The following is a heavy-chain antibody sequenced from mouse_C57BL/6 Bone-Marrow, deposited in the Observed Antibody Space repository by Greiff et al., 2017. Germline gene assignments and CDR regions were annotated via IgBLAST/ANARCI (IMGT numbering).Heavy chain of an antibody. Sequence: EVHLVESGEGLVKPGGSLKLSCAASGFTFSSYAMSWVRQTPEKRLEWVAYISSGGDYIYYADTVKGRFTISRDNARNTLYLQMSSLKSEDTAMYYCTRGKFPRYDVGYAMDYWGQGTSVTVSS. J-gene: IGHJ4*01. D-gene: IGHD2-12*01. V-gene: IGHV5-9-1*02. CDR3: TRGKFPRYDVGYAMDY. CDR1: GFTFSSYA. CDR2: ISSGGDYI.